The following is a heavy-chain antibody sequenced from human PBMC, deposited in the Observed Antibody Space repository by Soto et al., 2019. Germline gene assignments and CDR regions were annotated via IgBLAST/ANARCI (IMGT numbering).Heavy chain of an antibody. V-gene: IGHV4-4*03. CDR1: SGSISSSNW. J-gene: IGHJ6*03. D-gene: IGHD2-15*01. CDR3: ARGLRGGGIRGYYYMDV. CDR2: IYHSGST. Sequence: RRTLSLTCAVSSGSISSSNWWSWVRQPPGKGLEWIGEIYHSGSTNYNPSLKSRVTISVDKSKNQFSLKLSSVTAADTAVYYCARGLRGGGIRGYYYMDVWGKGTTVTVSS.